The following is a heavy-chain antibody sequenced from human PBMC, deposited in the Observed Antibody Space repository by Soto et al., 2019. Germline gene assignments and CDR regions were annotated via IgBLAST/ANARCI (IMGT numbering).Heavy chain of an antibody. V-gene: IGHV1-69*06. Sequence: QVQLVQSGAEVKKPGSSVKVSCKASGGTFSSYAISWVRQAPGQGLEWMGGIIPIFGTANYAQKFQGRVTITADKSTSTDYMELSSLRSEDTAVYYCARDFDDYYDSSGYYPNWFDPWGQGTLVTVSS. D-gene: IGHD3-22*01. CDR1: GGTFSSYA. CDR3: ARDFDDYYDSSGYYPNWFDP. J-gene: IGHJ5*02. CDR2: IIPIFGTA.